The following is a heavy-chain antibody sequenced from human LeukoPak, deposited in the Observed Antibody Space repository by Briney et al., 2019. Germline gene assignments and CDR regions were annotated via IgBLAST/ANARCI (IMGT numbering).Heavy chain of an antibody. D-gene: IGHD4-17*01. Sequence: SETLSLTCTVSGGSISNYYWSWIRQPAGKGLEWIGHIYTSASTNYNPSLKSRVTMSVDTSKNQFSLKLNSVTAADTAVHYCARPSYGSGYGLDVWGQGTTVTVSS. J-gene: IGHJ6*02. V-gene: IGHV4-4*07. CDR1: GGSISNYY. CDR2: IYTSAST. CDR3: ARPSYGSGYGLDV.